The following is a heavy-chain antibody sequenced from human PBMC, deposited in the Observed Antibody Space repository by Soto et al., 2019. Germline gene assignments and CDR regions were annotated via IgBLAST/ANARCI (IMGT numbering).Heavy chain of an antibody. CDR1: GYTFTSYG. J-gene: IGHJ4*02. CDR3: ARSQGNF. Sequence: QVQLVQSGAEVKKPGASVKVYCQASGYTFTSYGITWVRQAPGQGLEWMGWISAYNGNTHYAQKLQGRVTMTTDTSTSTASMALRSLRSDDPAVDYCARSQGNFWGQGTLVTVSS. V-gene: IGHV1-18*01. CDR2: ISAYNGNT.